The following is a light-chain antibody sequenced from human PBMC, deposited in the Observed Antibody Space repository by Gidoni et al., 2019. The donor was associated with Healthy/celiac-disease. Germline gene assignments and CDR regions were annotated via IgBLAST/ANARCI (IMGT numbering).Light chain of an antibody. CDR1: QSVSSN. CDR3: QQYNNWPPRT. CDR2: GAS. V-gene: IGKV3-15*01. J-gene: IGKJ1*01. Sequence: EIVMTQSPATLSVSPGERATLSCRASQSVSSNLAWYQQKPGQAPRLLIYGASTMATGIQARCSGSGSGTEFTLTISSLQSEDFAVYYCQQYNNWPPRTFGQGTKVEIK.